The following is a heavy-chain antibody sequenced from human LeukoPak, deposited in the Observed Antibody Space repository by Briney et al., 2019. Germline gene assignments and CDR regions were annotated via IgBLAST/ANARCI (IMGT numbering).Heavy chain of an antibody. V-gene: IGHV3-74*01. J-gene: IGHJ4*02. CDR3: VSFYETY. CDR2: INSDGSWT. Sequence: GGSLRLSCAASGFTFSNYWMHWVRQVPGKGLVWVSHINSDGSWTSYADSVKGRFTISKDNAKNTVYLQMNSLRAEGTAVYYCVSFYETYWGRGTLVTVSS. CDR1: GFTFSNYW. D-gene: IGHD2/OR15-2a*01.